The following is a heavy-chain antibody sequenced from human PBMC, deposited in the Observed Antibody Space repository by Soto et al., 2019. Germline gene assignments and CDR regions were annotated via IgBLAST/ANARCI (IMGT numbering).Heavy chain of an antibody. V-gene: IGHV3-23*01. Sequence: GGSLRLSCAASGFTFSSYAMSWVRQPPGQGLQWVSTIAGNDAGADFAESVRGRFTISRDNSKNTLYLQMDSLRGEDTAIYYCAKDSLSSSTWHLYHFDHWGQGTLVTVSS. CDR1: GFTFSSYA. CDR2: IAGNDAGA. D-gene: IGHD2-2*01. CDR3: AKDSLSSSTWHLYHFDH. J-gene: IGHJ4*02.